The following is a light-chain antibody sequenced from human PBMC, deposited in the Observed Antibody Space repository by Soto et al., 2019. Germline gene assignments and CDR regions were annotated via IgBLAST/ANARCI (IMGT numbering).Light chain of an antibody. V-gene: IGKV3-20*01. Sequence: EIVLTQSPGTLSLSPGERATLSCRASQSVSSSYLAWYQQKPGQAPRLLIYGASSRATGIPDRFSGSGSGTDFTLTISRLEHEDFVVYYCQQYASSPPYTFGQGTMLEIK. CDR2: GAS. J-gene: IGKJ2*01. CDR1: QSVSSSY. CDR3: QQYASSPPYT.